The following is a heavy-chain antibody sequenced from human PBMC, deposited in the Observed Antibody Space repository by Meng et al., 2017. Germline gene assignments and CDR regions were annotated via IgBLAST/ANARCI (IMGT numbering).Heavy chain of an antibody. J-gene: IGHJ5*02. CDR3: ARGAVAGSGGGNWFDP. CDR2: IWYDGSNK. D-gene: IGHD6-19*01. Sequence: VGLGGGGVQPGRSLELSWAASGFTFSSDGMNWVRQAPGKGLEWVAVIWYDGSNKYYADSVKGRFTISRDNSKNTLYLQMNSLRAEDMAMYYCARGAVAGSGGGNWFDPWGQGTLVTVSS. V-gene: IGHV3-33*01. CDR1: GFTFSSDG.